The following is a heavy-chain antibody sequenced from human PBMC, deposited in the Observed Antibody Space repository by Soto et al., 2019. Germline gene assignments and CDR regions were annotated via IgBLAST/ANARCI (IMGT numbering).Heavy chain of an antibody. CDR2: ISGSGGST. J-gene: IGHJ4*02. CDR3: AKDRGSSGWYFDY. Sequence: LRLSCAASGFSFSSYAMSWVRQVPGKGLEWVSGISGSGGSTYYADSVKGRFTISRDNSKNTLYLQMNSLTAEDTAVYYCAKDRGSSGWYFDYWGQGILVTVSS. V-gene: IGHV3-23*01. D-gene: IGHD6-19*01. CDR1: GFSFSSYA.